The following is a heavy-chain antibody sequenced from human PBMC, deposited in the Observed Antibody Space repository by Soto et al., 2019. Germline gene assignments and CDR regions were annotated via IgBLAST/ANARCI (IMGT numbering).Heavy chain of an antibody. V-gene: IGHV1-69*01. CDR1: GGTFSSYA. D-gene: IGHD3-10*01. CDR2: IIPIFGTA. J-gene: IGHJ2*01. CDR3: ARRASYGSGSYYPYWYFDL. Sequence: QVQLMQSGAEVKKPGSSVKVSCKASGGTFSSYAISWVRQAPGQGLEWMGGIIPIFGTANYAQKFQGRVTITADESTSTAYMELSSLRSEDTAVYYCARRASYGSGSYYPYWYFDLWGRGTLVTVSS.